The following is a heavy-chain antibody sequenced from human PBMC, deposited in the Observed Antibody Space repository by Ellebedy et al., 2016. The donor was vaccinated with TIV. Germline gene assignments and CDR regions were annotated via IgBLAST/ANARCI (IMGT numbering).Heavy chain of an antibody. Sequence: SETLSLTCVISGDSVSTDIGWNWIRPSPSRGLEWLGRTYYRSKWYNDYAVSVKSRITINPDTSKNQFSLQLNSVIPDDTAVYYCARGWFGSGMGVWGQGTTVTVSS. D-gene: IGHD3-10*01. CDR2: TYYRSKWYN. CDR3: ARGWFGSGMGV. J-gene: IGHJ6*02. V-gene: IGHV6-1*01. CDR1: GDSVSTDIG.